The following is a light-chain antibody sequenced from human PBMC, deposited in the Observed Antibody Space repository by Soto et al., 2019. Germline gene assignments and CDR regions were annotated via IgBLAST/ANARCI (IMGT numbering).Light chain of an antibody. CDR1: QSISSW. J-gene: IGKJ1*01. CDR3: HQYDNLPWT. CDR2: DAS. V-gene: IGKV1-5*01. Sequence: DIQMTQSPSTLSASVGDRVTITCRASQSISSWLAWYQQKPGKAPKLLIYDASSLKSGVPSRFSGSGSGTDFTFTIGSLQPEDTGTYYCHQYDNLPWTFGHGTKVEIK.